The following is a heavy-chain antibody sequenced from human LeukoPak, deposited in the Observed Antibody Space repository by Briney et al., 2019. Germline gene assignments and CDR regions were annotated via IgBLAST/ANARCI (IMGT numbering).Heavy chain of an antibody. CDR2: IYHSGST. J-gene: IGHJ5*02. Sequence: MSSETLSLTCAVSGGSISSGGYSWSWIRQPPGKGLEWIGYIYHSGSTYYNPSPKSRVTISVDRSKNQFSLKLSSVTAADTAVYYCARGTYSSSSWGLRDVNWFDPWGQGTLVTVSS. CDR1: GGSISSGGYS. D-gene: IGHD6-6*01. CDR3: ARGTYSSSSWGLRDVNWFDP. V-gene: IGHV4-30-2*01.